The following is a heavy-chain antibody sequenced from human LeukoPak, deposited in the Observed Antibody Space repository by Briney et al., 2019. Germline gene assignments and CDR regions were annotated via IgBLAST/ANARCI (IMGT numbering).Heavy chain of an antibody. CDR1: GGSFSGYY. CDR3: AKWGGSGSSYYYYYYGMNV. D-gene: IGHD3-10*01. CDR2: INHSGST. Sequence: SETLSLTFAVYGGSFSGYYWSWIRQPPGKGLEWIGEINHSGSTNYNPSLKSRVTISVDTSKNQFSLKLSSVTAADTAVYYCAKWGGSGSSYYYYYYGMNVWGKGTMVTVSS. J-gene: IGHJ6*04. V-gene: IGHV4-34*01.